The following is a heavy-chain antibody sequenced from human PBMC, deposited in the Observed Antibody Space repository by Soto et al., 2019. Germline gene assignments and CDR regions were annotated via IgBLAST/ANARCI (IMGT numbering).Heavy chain of an antibody. CDR2: IYYSGST. Sequence: SETLSLTCTVSGGSTSSSIYSGGWIRKPPGKGLEWIGSIYYSGSTYYNPSLKSRVTMSVDTSKNHFSLKLSSVTAADTAVYYCARHRNYDFWSGYSTYFDYWGQGTLVTVSS. CDR1: GGSTSSSIYS. V-gene: IGHV4-39*01. CDR3: ARHRNYDFWSGYSTYFDY. J-gene: IGHJ4*02. D-gene: IGHD3-3*01.